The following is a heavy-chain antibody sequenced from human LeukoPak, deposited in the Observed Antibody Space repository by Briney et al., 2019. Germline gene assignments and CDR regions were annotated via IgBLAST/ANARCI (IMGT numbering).Heavy chain of an antibody. CDR2: ISGSGTIT. D-gene: IGHD1-1*01. V-gene: IGHV3-23*01. J-gene: IGHJ4*02. CDR1: GFTFDDYG. CDR3: AYLGLSSDWNDVPGPQIDY. Sequence: GGSLRLSCAASGFTFDDYGMSWVRQAPGKGLEWVSTISGSGTITYYADSVRGRFTISRDYSTNTLYLQMSSLRAEDTAIYYCAYLGLSSDWNDVPGPQIDYWGQGTPVTVSS.